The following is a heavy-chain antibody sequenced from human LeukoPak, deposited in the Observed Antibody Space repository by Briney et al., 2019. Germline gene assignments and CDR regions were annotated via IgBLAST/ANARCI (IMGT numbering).Heavy chain of an antibody. V-gene: IGHV3-73*01. CDR1: GFTFSGSA. D-gene: IGHD6-6*01. CDR3: TTTRVGYSSSGY. CDR2: IRSKANSYAT. J-gene: IGHJ4*02. Sequence: GGSLRLSCAASGFTFSGSAMHWVRQASGKGLEWVGRIRSKANSYATAYAASVKGRFTISRDDSKNTAYLQMNSLKTEDTAVYYCTTTRVGYSSSGYWGQGTLVTVSS.